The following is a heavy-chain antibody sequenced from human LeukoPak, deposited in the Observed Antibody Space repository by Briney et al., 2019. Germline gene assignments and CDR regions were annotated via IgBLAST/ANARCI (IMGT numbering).Heavy chain of an antibody. V-gene: IGHV3-48*03. CDR3: ARGLDRIWSWFGESFGY. CDR2: ISSSGSTI. CDR1: GFTFSSYE. Sequence: GGSLRLSCAASGFTFSSYEMNWVRQAPGKGLEWVSYISSSGSTIYYADSVKGRFTISRDNAKNSLYLQMNSLRAEDTAVYYCARGLDRIWSWFGESFGYWGQGTLVTVSS. D-gene: IGHD3-10*01. J-gene: IGHJ4*02.